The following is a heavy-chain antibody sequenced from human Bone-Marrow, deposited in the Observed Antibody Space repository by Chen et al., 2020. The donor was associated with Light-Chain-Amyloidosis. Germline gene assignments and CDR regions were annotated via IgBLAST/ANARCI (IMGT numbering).Heavy chain of an antibody. CDR3: ARAIYRYYDLVNFYHYMDG. CDR1: GAPFSNYY. J-gene: IGHJ6*03. V-gene: IGHV4-34*12. D-gene: IGHD3-3*01. Sequence: QVQLQEWGTGLLKPSETLSLTCAVYGAPFSNYYWSWVRPALGKGMEWMGESMETGSASFNPTLKCGLTMSVEKSKNQFSLKLTSVTAADTAVYDCARAIYRYYDLVNFYHYMDGWGRGTTVTVS. CDR2: SMETGSA.